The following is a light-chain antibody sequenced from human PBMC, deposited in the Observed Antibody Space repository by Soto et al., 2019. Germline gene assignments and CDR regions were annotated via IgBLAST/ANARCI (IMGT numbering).Light chain of an antibody. J-gene: IGKJ1*01. CDR2: KAS. CDR1: QSFSSW. Sequence: DIQMTQSPSTLSASVGDRVTITCRASQSFSSWLAWYQQKPGKAPKLLIYKASSVESGVPSRFSGSGSGTEFTLTISSLQPDDFATYYCQQYNSYLWTFGQGTKVEIK. CDR3: QQYNSYLWT. V-gene: IGKV1-5*03.